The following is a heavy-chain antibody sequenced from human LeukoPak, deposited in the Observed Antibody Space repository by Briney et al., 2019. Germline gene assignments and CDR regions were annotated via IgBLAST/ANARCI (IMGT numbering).Heavy chain of an antibody. CDR3: ARRGTTCSCDKCYSNGLDY. V-gene: IGHV5-51*01. CDR1: GYSFTNYW. J-gene: IGHJ4*02. Sequence: GESLKISCKGSGYSFTNYWIDWVRQMPGKGLEYMGIIYPGDSETRYSPSFQGQVTISADKSISTAYLQWSSLKASDTAIYYCARRGTTCSCDKCYSNGLDYWGQGTLVTVSS. D-gene: IGHD2-15*01. CDR2: IYPGDSET.